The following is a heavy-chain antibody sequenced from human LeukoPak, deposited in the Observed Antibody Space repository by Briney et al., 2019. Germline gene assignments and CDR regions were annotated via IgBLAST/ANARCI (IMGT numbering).Heavy chain of an antibody. CDR2: SNPDGSTT. D-gene: IGHD2-21*01. Sequence: GRSLRLSCAASGFTFSNSWMHWVRQAPGKGLVWVSRSNPDGSTTTYAESEQGRFTISRDNAKNTLYLQMNSLRAEDTAVYFCARGVNGDSDYWGQGTLVTVSS. V-gene: IGHV3-74*01. CDR3: ARGVNGDSDY. J-gene: IGHJ4*02. CDR1: GFTFSNSW.